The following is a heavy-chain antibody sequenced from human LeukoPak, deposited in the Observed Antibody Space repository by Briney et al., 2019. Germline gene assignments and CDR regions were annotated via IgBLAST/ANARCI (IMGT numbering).Heavy chain of an antibody. J-gene: IGHJ4*02. V-gene: IGHV3-74*01. CDR3: ARGPNSNWSGLDF. CDR2: ISPTGNTT. CDR1: GFSFSGHW. Sequence: GGSLRLSCTASGFSFSGHWMHWARQLPGKGLVWVSRISPTGNTTSYADSVKGRFTVSRDNAKNTLYLQVNNLRAEDTAVYYCARGPNSNWSGLDFWGQGTLLTVSS. D-gene: IGHD6-6*01.